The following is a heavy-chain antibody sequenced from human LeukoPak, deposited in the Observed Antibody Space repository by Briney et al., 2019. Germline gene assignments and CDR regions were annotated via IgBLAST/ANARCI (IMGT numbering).Heavy chain of an antibody. D-gene: IGHD3-10*01. CDR1: GFTFSSYA. CDR3: ARDYYGSGSYYNPPYYYYGMDV. CDR2: ISYDGSNK. J-gene: IGHJ6*02. Sequence: PGGSLRLSCAASGFTFSSYAMHWVRQAPGKGLEWVAVISYDGSNKYYADSVRGRFTISRDNSKNTLYLQMNSLRAEDTAVYYCARDYYGSGSYYNPPYYYYGMDVWGQGTTVTVSS. V-gene: IGHV3-30*04.